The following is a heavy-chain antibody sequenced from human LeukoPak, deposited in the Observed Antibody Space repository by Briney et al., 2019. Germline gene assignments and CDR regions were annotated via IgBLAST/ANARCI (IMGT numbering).Heavy chain of an antibody. V-gene: IGHV4-59*08. D-gene: IGHD3-10*01. Sequence: PSETLSLTCAVYGGSFSGYYWSWIRQPPGKGLEWIGYIYYSGSTNYNPSLKSRVTISVDTSKNQFSLKLSSVTAADTAVYYCARQKGGSGLGYWGQGTLVTVSS. CDR2: IYYSGST. CDR3: ARQKGGSGLGY. J-gene: IGHJ4*02. CDR1: GGSFSGYY.